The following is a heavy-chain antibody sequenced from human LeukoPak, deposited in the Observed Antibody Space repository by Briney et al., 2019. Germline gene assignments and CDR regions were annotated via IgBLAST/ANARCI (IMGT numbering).Heavy chain of an antibody. CDR2: IIPILGIA. V-gene: IGHV1-69*04. Sequence: SVKVSCTASGGTFSSYAISWVRQAPGQGLEWMGRIIPILGIANYARKFQGRVTITADKSTSTAYMELSSLRSEDTAVYYCARVRSSSWYADLTDWGQGTLVTVSS. CDR3: ARVRSSSWYADLTD. D-gene: IGHD6-13*01. CDR1: GGTFSSYA. J-gene: IGHJ4*02.